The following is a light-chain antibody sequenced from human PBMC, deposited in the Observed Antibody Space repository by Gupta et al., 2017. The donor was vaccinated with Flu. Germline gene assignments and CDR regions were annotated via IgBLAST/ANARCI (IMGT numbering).Light chain of an antibody. CDR3: QHEGSSPWT. CDR2: GAS. Sequence: EIVLTQSPGTLSLSPGERATLSCIASQSVSSSYLAWYQQKPGQAPRLLIYGASSRATGIPDRFSGSGYGTDFTLTISRREPEDFAVYYCQHEGSSPWTFGQGTKVEIK. CDR1: QSVSSSY. V-gene: IGKV3-20*01. J-gene: IGKJ1*01.